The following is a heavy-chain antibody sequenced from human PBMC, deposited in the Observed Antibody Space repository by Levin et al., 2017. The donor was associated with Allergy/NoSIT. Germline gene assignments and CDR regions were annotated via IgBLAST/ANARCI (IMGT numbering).Heavy chain of an antibody. Sequence: HPGGSLRLSCEASGFSFSDHYMDWVRQAPGKGLEWVGHIRKKVHSYTTEYAASVKGRFTVSRDDSKNLLYLQMSSLRTEDTAVYYCARVSTSDIYYFESWGQGTLVTVSS. CDR3: ARVSTSDIYYFES. V-gene: IGHV3-72*01. D-gene: IGHD5/OR15-5a*01. CDR2: IRKKVHSYTT. J-gene: IGHJ4*02. CDR1: GFSFSDHY.